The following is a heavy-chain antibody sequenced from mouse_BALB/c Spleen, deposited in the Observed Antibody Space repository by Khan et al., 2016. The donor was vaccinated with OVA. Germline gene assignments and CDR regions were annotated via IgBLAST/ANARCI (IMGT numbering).Heavy chain of an antibody. D-gene: IGHD1-1*01. V-gene: IGHV1-20*02. Sequence: VQLQQSGPELVKPGASVKISCKASGYSFTGYFMNWVMQSHGKSLEWIGRINPHVGETFFNPKFKGKATLTVDESSSTAHMELRSLASEDAAVYYCTRIYVSDFDYWGQGTTLTVSS. J-gene: IGHJ2*01. CDR2: INPHVGET. CDR3: TRIYVSDFDY. CDR1: GYSFTGYF.